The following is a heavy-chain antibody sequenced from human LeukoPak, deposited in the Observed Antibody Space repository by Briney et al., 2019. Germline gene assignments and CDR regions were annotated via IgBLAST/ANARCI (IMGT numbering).Heavy chain of an antibody. CDR3: AKSAGVGFGDLFDY. Sequence: PGGSLRLSCAASGFTFSNYAMSWVRQAPGKGLEWVSAISGSGGSTYYADSVKGRFTISRDNSKNTLYLQMNSLRADDMAVYYCAKSAGVGFGDLFDYWGQGTLVTVSS. V-gene: IGHV3-23*01. J-gene: IGHJ4*02. D-gene: IGHD3-10*01. CDR2: ISGSGGST. CDR1: GFTFSNYA.